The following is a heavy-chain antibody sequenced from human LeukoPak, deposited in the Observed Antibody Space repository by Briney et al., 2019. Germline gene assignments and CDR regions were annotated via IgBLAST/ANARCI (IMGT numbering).Heavy chain of an antibody. V-gene: IGHV4-59*01. CDR2: IYYGGST. Sequence: PSETLSLTCTVSGGSISSYYWSWIRQPPGKGLEWIGYIYYGGSTNYNPSLKSRVTISVDTSKNQFSLKLSSVTAADTAVYYCARGFYGSGSFDYYYYMDVWGKGTTVTISS. CDR3: ARGFYGSGSFDYYYYMDV. J-gene: IGHJ6*03. CDR1: GGSISSYY. D-gene: IGHD3-10*01.